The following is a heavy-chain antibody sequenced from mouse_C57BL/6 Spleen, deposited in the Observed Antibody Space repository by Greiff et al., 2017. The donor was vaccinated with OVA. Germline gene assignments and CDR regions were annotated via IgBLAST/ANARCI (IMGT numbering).Heavy chain of an antibody. CDR2: IDPEDGET. Sequence: EVKLVESGAELVKPGASVKLSCTASGFNIKDYYMHWVKQRTEQGLEWIGRIDPEDGETKYAPKFQGKATITADTSSNTAYLQLSSLTSEDTAVYYCVLWGMVTTSGFAYWGQGTLVTVSA. CDR3: VLWGMVTTSGFAY. J-gene: IGHJ3*01. D-gene: IGHD2-1*01. CDR1: GFNIKDYY. V-gene: IGHV14-2*01.